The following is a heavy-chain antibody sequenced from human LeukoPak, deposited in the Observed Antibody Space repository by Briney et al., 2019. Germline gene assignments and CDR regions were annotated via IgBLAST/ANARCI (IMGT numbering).Heavy chain of an antibody. V-gene: IGHV3-33*01. D-gene: IGHD1-26*01. CDR3: ARDLSGSYYSSLDY. J-gene: IGHJ4*02. CDR1: GFTFSSYG. CDR2: IRYDGSNK. Sequence: GGSLRLSCAASGFTFSSYGMHWVRQAPGKGLEWVAAIRYDGSNKYDADSVKGRFTISRANSKNTLYLQMNSLRAEDTAVYCWARDLSGSYYSSLDYWGQGTLVTVSS.